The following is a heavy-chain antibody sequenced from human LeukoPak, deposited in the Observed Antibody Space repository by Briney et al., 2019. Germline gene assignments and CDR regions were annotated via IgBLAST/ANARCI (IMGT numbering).Heavy chain of an antibody. CDR1: GFTFSSYG. Sequence: GGSLRLSCAASGFTFSSYGMNWVRQTPGKGLEWVSGISPSGGGTYYADSVKGRFTISRDDSKNTLSLQMNSLRVEDTAVYYCAQDLAWGAFDHWGQGTLVTVSS. D-gene: IGHD7-27*01. J-gene: IGHJ4*02. CDR2: ISPSGGGT. CDR3: AQDLAWGAFDH. V-gene: IGHV3-23*01.